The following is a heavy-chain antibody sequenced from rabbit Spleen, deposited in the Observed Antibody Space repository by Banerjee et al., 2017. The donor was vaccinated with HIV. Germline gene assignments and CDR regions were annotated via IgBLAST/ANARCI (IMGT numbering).Heavy chain of an antibody. CDR2: IYAGSSGDT. V-gene: IGHV1S45*01. CDR3: ARDTSSSFSSYGMDL. CDR1: GFYLSSRYY. Sequence: QEQLVESGGGLVQPEGSLTLTCTASGFYLSSRYYMCWVRQAPGKGLEWIGCIYAGSSGDTYYANWAKGRFTISKTSSTTVTLQMTSLTAADTATYFCARDTSSSFSSYGMDLWGQGTLVTVS. D-gene: IGHD1-1*01. J-gene: IGHJ3*01.